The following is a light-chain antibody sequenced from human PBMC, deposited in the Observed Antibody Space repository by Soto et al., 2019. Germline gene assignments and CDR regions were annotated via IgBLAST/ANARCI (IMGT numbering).Light chain of an antibody. J-gene: IGLJ1*01. Sequence: QSGLTQPPSASGTPGQRVSISCSGSNSNIGGNTVNWYQQLPGTAPKLLIYSNNQRPSGVPDRFTGSKSGTSASLAISGLQSEDEVDYYCAAWDDSLRGYVFGTGTKVTVL. CDR1: NSNIGGNT. CDR2: SNN. V-gene: IGLV1-44*01. CDR3: AAWDDSLRGYV.